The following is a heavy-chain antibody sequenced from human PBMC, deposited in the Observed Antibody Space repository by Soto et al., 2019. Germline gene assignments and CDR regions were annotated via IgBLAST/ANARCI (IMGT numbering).Heavy chain of an antibody. CDR3: ARAHRRLYYDFWSGSPKLPNDAFDI. CDR2: IYYSGST. J-gene: IGHJ3*02. Sequence: PSETLSLTCTFSGGSISSYYWSLIRQPPGKGLEWIGYIYYSGSTNYNPSLKSRVTISVDTSKNQFSLKLSSVTAADTAVYYCARAHRRLYYDFWSGSPKLPNDAFDIWGQGTMVTVSS. D-gene: IGHD3-3*01. V-gene: IGHV4-59*01. CDR1: GGSISSYY.